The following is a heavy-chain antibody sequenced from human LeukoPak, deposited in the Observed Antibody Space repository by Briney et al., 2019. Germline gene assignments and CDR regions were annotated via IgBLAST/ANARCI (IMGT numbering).Heavy chain of an antibody. J-gene: IGHJ4*02. CDR2: ISSSSSYI. V-gene: IGHV3-21*01. CDR3: AREFGVIPDY. CDR1: GFTFSSYS. D-gene: IGHD3-16*01. Sequence: GGSLRLSCAASGFTFSSYSMNWVRQAPGKGLEWVSSISSSSSYIYYADSVKGRSTISRDNAKNSLYLQMNSLRAEDTAVYYCAREFGVIPDYWGQGTLVTVSS.